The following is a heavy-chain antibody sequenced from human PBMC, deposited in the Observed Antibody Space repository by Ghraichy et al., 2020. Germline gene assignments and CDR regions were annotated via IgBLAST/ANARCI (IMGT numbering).Heavy chain of an antibody. Sequence: SETLSLTCAVSGYSISSGFYWGWIRQPPGKNLEWIGTIYHSGTTYYNPSLKSRVTISVDTSKNQFSLKLTSVTAADTALYYCARGTAYNWFDPWGQGSLVTVSS. D-gene: IGHD5-18*01. J-gene: IGHJ5*02. CDR3: ARGTAYNWFDP. CDR2: IYHSGTT. CDR1: GYSISSGFY. V-gene: IGHV4-38-2*01.